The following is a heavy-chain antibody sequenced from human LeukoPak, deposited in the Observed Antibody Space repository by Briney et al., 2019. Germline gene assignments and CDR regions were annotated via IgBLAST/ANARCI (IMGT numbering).Heavy chain of an antibody. D-gene: IGHD1-1*01. Sequence: RGSLRPSRAASVFTFTTYPMSWVPQSPGKGREWVSAIGDNGDDTKYADSVKGRFTISRDNSKNTLYLQMNSLRVEDTAIYYCGRDWKLDYWGQGILVTVSS. CDR1: VFTFTTYP. CDR3: GRDWKLDY. V-gene: IGHV3-23*01. J-gene: IGHJ4*02. CDR2: IGDNGDDT.